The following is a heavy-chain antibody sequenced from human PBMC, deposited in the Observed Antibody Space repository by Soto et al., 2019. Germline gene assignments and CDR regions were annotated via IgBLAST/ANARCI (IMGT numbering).Heavy chain of an antibody. CDR1: GDTFSSYA. D-gene: IGHD1-26*01. J-gene: IGHJ4*02. Sequence: GASVKVSCKASGDTFSSYAISWVRQAPGQGLDWMGGIIPFFNTSNYGQKFKGRVTITADESTSTAYMELSSLRSEDTAMYYCARESAYGGNPLAFDYWGQGTLVTVSS. CDR3: ARESAYGGNPLAFDY. V-gene: IGHV1-69*13. CDR2: IIPFFNTS.